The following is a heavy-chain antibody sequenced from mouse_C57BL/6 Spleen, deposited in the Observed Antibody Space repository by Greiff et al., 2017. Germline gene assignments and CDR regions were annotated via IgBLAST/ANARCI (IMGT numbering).Heavy chain of an antibody. CDR2: INPNNGGT. V-gene: IGHV1-18*01. J-gene: IGHJ4*01. D-gene: IGHD1-1*01. CDR1: GYTFTDYN. CDR3: ARVAPYYYGSSYDYAMDY. Sequence: EVQLQQSGPELVKPGASVKIPCKASGYTFTDYNMDWVKQSHGKSLEWIGDINPNNGGTIYNQKFKGKATLTVDKSSSTAYMELRSLTSEDTAVYYCARVAPYYYGSSYDYAMDYWGQGTSVTVSS.